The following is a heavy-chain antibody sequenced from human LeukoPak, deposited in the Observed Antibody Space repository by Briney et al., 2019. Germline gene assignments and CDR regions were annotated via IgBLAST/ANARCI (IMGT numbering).Heavy chain of an antibody. Sequence: ASVKVSCKASGYTFTNYDIHWVRQATGQGLEWMGWMNPYSANTGYAQNFQGRITITRNTSISTAYMELSSLRSEDTAVYYCARDTSAAFDIWGQGTMVTVSS. V-gene: IGHV1-8*03. D-gene: IGHD2-2*02. CDR1: GYTFTNYD. CDR2: MNPYSANT. J-gene: IGHJ3*02. CDR3: ARDTSAAFDI.